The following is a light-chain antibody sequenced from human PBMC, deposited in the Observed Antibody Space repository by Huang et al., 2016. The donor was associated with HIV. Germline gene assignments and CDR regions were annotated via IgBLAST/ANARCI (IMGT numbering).Light chain of an antibody. CDR3: QQSYTSPYT. CDR1: QSIITY. CDR2: GAS. Sequence: DVQMTQSPSSLSASVGDRITITCRASQSIITYVNWYQQHPGKAPKLLIYGASSLLGGVPSRFSGSVSGTDFTLTISSLQPEDFATYYCQQSYTSPYTFGQGTKLEI. J-gene: IGKJ2*01. V-gene: IGKV1-39*01.